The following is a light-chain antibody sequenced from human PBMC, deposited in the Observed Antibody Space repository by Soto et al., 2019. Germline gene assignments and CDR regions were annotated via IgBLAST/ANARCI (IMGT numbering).Light chain of an antibody. J-gene: IGLJ3*02. CDR1: SSNIGSNS. CDR2: GDN. V-gene: IGLV1-44*01. CDR3: AAWDERLKGWM. Sequence: QSVLIQPPSVSGTPGQRGIISCSGSSSNIGSNSANWYQQLPGTAPGLLIYGDNKRPSRVPDRFSGSKSGTSASLAISGLQSGDEADYYCAAWDERLKGWMFGGGTKLTVL.